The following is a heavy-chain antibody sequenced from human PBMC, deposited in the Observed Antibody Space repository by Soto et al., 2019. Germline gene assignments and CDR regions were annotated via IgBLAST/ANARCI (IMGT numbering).Heavy chain of an antibody. CDR2: IRSKAYGGTT. Sequence: GGSLRLSCTASGFTFGDYAMSWFRQAPGKGLEWVGFIRSKAYGGTTEYAASVKGRFTISRDDSKSIAYLQMNSLKTEDTAVYYCTRKYYGSGSRRGAFDYWGQGTLVTVSS. D-gene: IGHD3-10*01. J-gene: IGHJ4*02. V-gene: IGHV3-49*03. CDR3: TRKYYGSGSRRGAFDY. CDR1: GFTFGDYA.